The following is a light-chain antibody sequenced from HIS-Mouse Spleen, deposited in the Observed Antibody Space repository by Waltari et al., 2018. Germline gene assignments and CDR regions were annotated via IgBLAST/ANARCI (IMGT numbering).Light chain of an antibody. V-gene: IGKV3-11*01. CDR3: QQRSNWLT. J-gene: IGKJ4*01. CDR2: EAS. CDR1: QSVSSY. Sequence: EIVLTQSPATLSLSPGERATLSCRASQSVSSYLAWYQQKPGQAPRLLIYEASTRATAIPARFSGSGSGTDFTLTISSLEPEDFAVYYCQQRSNWLTFGGGTKVEIK.